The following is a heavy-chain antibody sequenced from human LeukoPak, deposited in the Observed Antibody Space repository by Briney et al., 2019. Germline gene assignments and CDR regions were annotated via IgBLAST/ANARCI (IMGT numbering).Heavy chain of an antibody. CDR1: GGSISSSSYY. D-gene: IGHD4-23*01. V-gene: IGHV4-39*07. Sequence: SETLSLTCTVSGGSISSSSYYWGWLRQPPGKGLEWIGSIYYSGSTYYNPSLKSRVTISVDTSKNQFSLKLSSVTAADTAVYYCARGTHYGGKGFDPWGQGTLVTVSS. CDR3: ARGTHYGGKGFDP. CDR2: IYYSGST. J-gene: IGHJ5*02.